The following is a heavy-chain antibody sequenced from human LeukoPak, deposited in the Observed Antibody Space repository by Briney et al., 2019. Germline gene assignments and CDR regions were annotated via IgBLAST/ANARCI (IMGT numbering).Heavy chain of an antibody. CDR3: AKDCSGYYDILTGFSL. D-gene: IGHD3-9*01. CDR1: GFTFSSYA. CDR2: ISGSGGST. Sequence: PGGSLRLSCAASGFTFSSYAMSWVRQAPGKGLEWVSAISGSGGSTYYADSVKGRFTISRDNSKNTLYLQMNSPRAEDTAVYYCAKDCSGYYDILTGFSLWGQGTLVTVSS. J-gene: IGHJ4*02. V-gene: IGHV3-23*01.